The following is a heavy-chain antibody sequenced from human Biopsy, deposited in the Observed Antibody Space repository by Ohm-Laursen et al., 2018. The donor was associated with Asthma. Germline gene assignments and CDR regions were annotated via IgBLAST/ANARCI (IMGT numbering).Heavy chain of an antibody. CDR3: ARATSTWSQSGPHYFDH. V-gene: IGHV4-59*01. D-gene: IGHD6-13*01. CDR2: VHSTGST. J-gene: IGHJ4*02. Sequence: GTLSLTCTVSPGSINDYYWNWIRQSPGKGLEWIGYVHSTGSTRFNPSLKSRLTISVDTSVDQVSLKLTSVTAADTAVYYCARATSTWSQSGPHYFDHWGQGTLVTVSS. CDR1: PGSINDYY.